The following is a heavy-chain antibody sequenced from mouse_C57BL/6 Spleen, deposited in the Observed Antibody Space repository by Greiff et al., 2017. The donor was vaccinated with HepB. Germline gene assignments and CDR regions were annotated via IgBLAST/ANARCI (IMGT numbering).Heavy chain of an antibody. Sequence: EVMLVESGGGLVKPGGSLKLSCAASGFTFSDYGMHWVRQAPEKGLEWVAYISSGSSTTYYADTVKGRFTISRDNAKNTLFLQMTSLRSEDTAMYYCARRSYGSSYVHAMDYWGQGTSVTVSS. CDR2: ISSGSSTT. CDR3: ARRSYGSSYVHAMDY. CDR1: GFTFSDYG. J-gene: IGHJ4*01. D-gene: IGHD1-1*01. V-gene: IGHV5-17*01.